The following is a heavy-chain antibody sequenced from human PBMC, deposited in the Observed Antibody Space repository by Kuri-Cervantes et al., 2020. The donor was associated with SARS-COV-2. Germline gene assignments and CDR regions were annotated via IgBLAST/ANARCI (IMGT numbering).Heavy chain of an antibody. Sequence: ESLKISCAVSGYSISSSYYWSWIRQPAGKGLEWIGRIYTSGSTNYNPSLKSRVTMSVDTSKNQFSLKLSSVTAADTAVYYCARDGGTSIAAAGMEYAFDIWGQGTMVTVSS. CDR1: GYSISSSYY. J-gene: IGHJ3*02. D-gene: IGHD6-13*01. CDR3: ARDGGTSIAAAGMEYAFDI. V-gene: IGHV4-4*07. CDR2: IYTSGST.